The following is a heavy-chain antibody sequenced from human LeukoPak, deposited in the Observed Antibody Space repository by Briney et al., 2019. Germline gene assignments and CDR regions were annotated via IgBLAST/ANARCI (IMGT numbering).Heavy chain of an antibody. CDR2: IYYSGST. CDR3: ARFAPYYYGSGSKYFDY. Sequence: SETLSLTCTVSGGSISSSSYYWGWIRQPPGKGLEWIGSIYYSGSTYYNPSLKSRVTISVDTSKNQFSLKLSSVTAADTAVYYCARFAPYYYGSGSKYFDYWGKGTLVTVSS. V-gene: IGHV4-39*01. CDR1: GGSISSSSYY. D-gene: IGHD3-10*01. J-gene: IGHJ4*02.